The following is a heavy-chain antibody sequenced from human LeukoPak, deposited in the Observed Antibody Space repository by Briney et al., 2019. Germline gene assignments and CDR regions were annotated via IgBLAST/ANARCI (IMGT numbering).Heavy chain of an antibody. V-gene: IGHV3-48*01. CDR3: AKGGGYEAQYYYYYLDV. Sequence: GGSLRLSCAASGFTFSSYSMNWGRQAPGKGLEWVSYISSSSSTIYYADSVKGRFTISRDNAKNSLYLQMKSLRAEDTAVYYCAKGGGYEAQYYYYYLDVWGKGTTVTISS. D-gene: IGHD5-12*01. CDR1: GFTFSSYS. CDR2: ISSSSSTI. J-gene: IGHJ6*03.